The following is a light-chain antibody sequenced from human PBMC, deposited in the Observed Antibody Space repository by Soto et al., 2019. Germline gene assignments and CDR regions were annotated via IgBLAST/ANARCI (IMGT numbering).Light chain of an antibody. Sequence: EIVMTQSPATLSVSPGERATLSCRASQSVSSNLAWYQQKPGQAPRLLIYGASTRATGIPARFSGSGSGTEFNLNISSLQSEDFAVYYCQQYTNWSPSTWTFGQGTKGAIK. V-gene: IGKV3-15*01. CDR1: QSVSSN. J-gene: IGKJ1*01. CDR2: GAS. CDR3: QQYTNWSPSTWT.